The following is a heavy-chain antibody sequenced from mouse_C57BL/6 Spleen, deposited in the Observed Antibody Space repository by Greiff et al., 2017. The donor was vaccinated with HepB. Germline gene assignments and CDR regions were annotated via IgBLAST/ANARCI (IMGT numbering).Heavy chain of an antibody. V-gene: IGHV1-15*01. J-gene: IGHJ2*01. Sequence: VQLQQSGAELVRPGASVTLSCKASGYTFTDYEMHWVKQTPVHGLEWIGAIDPETVGTAYNQKFKCKAILTADKSSSTAYMELRSLTSEDSAVYYCTRGGSNYWGQGTTLTVSS. CDR1: GYTFTDYE. CDR2: IDPETVGT. CDR3: TRGGSNY.